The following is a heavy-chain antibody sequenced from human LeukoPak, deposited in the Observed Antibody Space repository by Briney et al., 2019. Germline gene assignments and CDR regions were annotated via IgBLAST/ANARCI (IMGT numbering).Heavy chain of an antibody. CDR2: ISSSSYI. D-gene: IGHD6-13*01. CDR3: AAAGTFSQVDY. V-gene: IGHV3-21*01. CDR1: GFTFSSYS. J-gene: IGHJ4*02. Sequence: GGSLRLSCAASGFTFSSYSMNWVRQAPGKGLEWVSSISSSSYIYYADSVKGRFTISRDNAKNSLYLQMNSLRAEDTAVYYCAAAGTFSQVDYWGQGTLVTFSS.